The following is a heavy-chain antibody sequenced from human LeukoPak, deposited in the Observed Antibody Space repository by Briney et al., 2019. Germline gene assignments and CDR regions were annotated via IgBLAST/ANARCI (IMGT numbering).Heavy chain of an antibody. Sequence: QPGGSLRLSCAASGFTFSSYWMHWVRQVPGKGLAWVSRIDEFGSVTNSADSVQGRFSISRDNAKNALYLQMNSLRAEDTAVYYCVRDMFGGRDYWGQGTLVTVSS. CDR2: IDEFGSVT. CDR3: VRDMFGGRDY. CDR1: GFTFSSYW. D-gene: IGHD3-10*02. V-gene: IGHV3-74*01. J-gene: IGHJ4*02.